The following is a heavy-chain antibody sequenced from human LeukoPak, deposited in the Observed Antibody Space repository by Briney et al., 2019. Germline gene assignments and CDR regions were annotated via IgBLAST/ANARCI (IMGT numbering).Heavy chain of an antibody. CDR3: AKRDYYETSDFYPLFDY. J-gene: IGHJ4*02. D-gene: IGHD3-22*01. CDR2: ITGSGGIT. V-gene: IGHV3-23*01. Sequence: GGSLSLSYAASGFTFSGYAMAWVRQAPGKGLEWVSGITGSGGITYYTDSVKGRFTISRDNSKNTLYLQMDSLRTEDTAMYYCAKRDYYETSDFYPLFDYWGQGTLVTVSS. CDR1: GFTFSGYA.